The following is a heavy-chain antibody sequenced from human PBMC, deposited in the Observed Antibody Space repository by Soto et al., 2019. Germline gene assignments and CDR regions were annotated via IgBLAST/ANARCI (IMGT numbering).Heavy chain of an antibody. V-gene: IGHV4-59*01. J-gene: IGHJ4*02. Sequence: SETLSLTCTVSGGSISSYYWSWIRQPPGKGLEWIGYIYYSGSTNYNPSLKSRVTISVDTSKNQFSLKLSSVTAADTAVYYCARLSPPGIAAAGTGWGFDYWGQGTLVTVSS. CDR2: IYYSGST. CDR3: ARLSPPGIAAAGTGWGFDY. D-gene: IGHD6-13*01. CDR1: GGSISSYY.